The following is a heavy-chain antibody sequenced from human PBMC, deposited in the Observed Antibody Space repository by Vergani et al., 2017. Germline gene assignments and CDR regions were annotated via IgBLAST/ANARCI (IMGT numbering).Heavy chain of an antibody. V-gene: IGHV1-69*01. CDR3: AREENIVVVPAAIETPQGDYYYYYMDV. Sequence: QVQLVQSGAEVKKPGSSVKVSCKASGGTFSSYAISWVRQAPGQGLEWMGGIIPIFGTANYAQKFQGRVTITADESTSTAYMELSSLRSEDTAVYYCAREENIVVVPAAIETPQGDYYYYYMDVWGKGTTVTVSS. D-gene: IGHD2-2*02. CDR2: IIPIFGTA. CDR1: GGTFSSYA. J-gene: IGHJ6*03.